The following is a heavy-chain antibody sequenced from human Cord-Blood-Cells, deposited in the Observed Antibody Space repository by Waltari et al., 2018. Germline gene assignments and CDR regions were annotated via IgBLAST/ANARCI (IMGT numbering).Heavy chain of an antibody. CDR2: INPNGVNT. CDR3: ARGAGYYYDSSGYYYFQH. Sequence: QVQLVQSGAEVKKPGASVQVSCKASGYTFTSYDINWVRQATGQGLGWLGGINPNGVNTGYEQSFQGGVTITRNTPKSKAYMELSSWRSGETAVYYGARGAGYYYDSSGYYYFQHWGQGTLVTVSS. CDR1: GYTFTSYD. V-gene: IGHV1-8*03. D-gene: IGHD3-22*01. J-gene: IGHJ1*01.